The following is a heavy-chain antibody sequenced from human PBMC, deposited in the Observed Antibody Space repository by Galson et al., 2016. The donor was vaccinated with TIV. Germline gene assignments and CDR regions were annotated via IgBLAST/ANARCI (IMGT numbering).Heavy chain of an antibody. Sequence: SVKVSCKASGYIFTSWYIHWVRQAPGQGLEWVGIVNPIGGTTSYAQKFQGRVTMTRDTSTSTVYMELNSLKSDDTAVYYCARGPGYTYGYIFDYWGQGTLVTVAS. V-gene: IGHV1-46*01. CDR1: GYIFTSWY. J-gene: IGHJ4*02. D-gene: IGHD5-18*01. CDR2: VNPIGGTT. CDR3: ARGPGYTYGYIFDY.